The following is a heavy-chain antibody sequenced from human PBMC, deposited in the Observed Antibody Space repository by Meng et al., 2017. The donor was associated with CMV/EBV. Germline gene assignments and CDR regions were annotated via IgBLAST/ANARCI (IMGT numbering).Heavy chain of an antibody. V-gene: IGHV2-5*01. Sequence: SGPTLVKPTQTLTLTCTFSGFSLSTSGVGVGWIRQPPGKALEWLALIYWNDEKRYSPSLKSRLTITKDTSKNQVVLTMTNMDPVDTATYYCAHVEPNSSSWSTSFDYWGQGTLVTVSS. J-gene: IGHJ4*02. CDR2: IYWNDEK. CDR1: GFSLSTSGVG. CDR3: AHVEPNSSSWSTSFDY. D-gene: IGHD6-13*01.